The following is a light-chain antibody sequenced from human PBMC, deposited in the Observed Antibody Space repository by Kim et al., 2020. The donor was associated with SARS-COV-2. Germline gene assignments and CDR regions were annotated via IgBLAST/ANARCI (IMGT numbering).Light chain of an antibody. CDR1: KLGDKY. Sequence: SYELTQPPSVSVSPGQTASITCSGDKLGDKYVCWYQQKPGQSPVLVIYQDNKRPSGNPERFSGSNSGNTATLTISGTQTLDEADYYCQAWDVNWVFGGGT. J-gene: IGLJ3*02. CDR3: QAWDVNWV. V-gene: IGLV3-1*01. CDR2: QDN.